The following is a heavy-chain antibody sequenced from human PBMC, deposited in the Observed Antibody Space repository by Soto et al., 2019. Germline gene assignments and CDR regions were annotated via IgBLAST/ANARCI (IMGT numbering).Heavy chain of an antibody. Sequence: EVYLVESGGDVVQPGGSLRLSCAASGFTFDDHNIHWVRQAPGKGLQWVCLISWDGDTTYYTDSVKGRFTVSRDSSKNSVYLQMDALTPEDTAFYYCASSQGDYWGQGTLVTVSS. J-gene: IGHJ4*02. CDR1: GFTFDDHN. CDR2: ISWDGDTT. V-gene: IGHV3-43*01. CDR3: ASSQGDY.